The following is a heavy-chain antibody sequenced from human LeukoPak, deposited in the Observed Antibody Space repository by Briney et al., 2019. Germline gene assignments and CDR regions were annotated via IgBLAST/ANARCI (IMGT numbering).Heavy chain of an antibody. Sequence: GGSLRLSCAASGFXFSSYAMNWVRQAPGKGLEWVSFISGSGAGTYYADSVKGRFTISRDNSKNTLYLQMNSLRAEDTAVYYCAKEVSRVTTFYFDYWGQGTLVTVSS. D-gene: IGHD4-17*01. CDR3: AKEVSRVTTFYFDY. J-gene: IGHJ4*02. CDR2: ISGSGAGT. CDR1: GFXFSSYA. V-gene: IGHV3-23*01.